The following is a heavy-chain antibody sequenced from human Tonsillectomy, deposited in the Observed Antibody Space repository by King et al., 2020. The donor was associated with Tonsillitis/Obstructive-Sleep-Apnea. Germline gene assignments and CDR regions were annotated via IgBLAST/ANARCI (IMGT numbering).Heavy chain of an antibody. CDR1: GFSFSTSGMC. CDR2: IDWDDDK. J-gene: IGHJ3*02. V-gene: IGHV2-70*11. Sequence: VTLKESGPALVKPTQTLTLTCTFSGFSFSTSGMCLNWIRQPPGKALEWLGRIDWDDDKYYNTSLKTRLTISKDTSKNRVVLTMTNMDPVDTATYYCARNEAGGSSASCRDAVDIWGQGTTVTV. CDR3: ARNEAGGSSASCRDAVDI. D-gene: IGHD2-2*01.